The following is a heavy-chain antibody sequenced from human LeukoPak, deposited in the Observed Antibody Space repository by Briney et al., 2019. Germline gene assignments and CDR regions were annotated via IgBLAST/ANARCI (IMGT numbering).Heavy chain of an antibody. CDR3: ARESSGNYYNPLGYMDV. Sequence: SETLSLTCTVSGGSISIYYWNWIRQPAGKGLEWIGRIFTSGITNYDPSLKSRVTMSVDTSKNRFSLNLSSVTAADTAVYYCARESSGNYYNPLGYMDVWGKGTTVTASS. D-gene: IGHD3-10*01. CDR2: IFTSGIT. J-gene: IGHJ6*03. CDR1: GGSISIYY. V-gene: IGHV4-4*07.